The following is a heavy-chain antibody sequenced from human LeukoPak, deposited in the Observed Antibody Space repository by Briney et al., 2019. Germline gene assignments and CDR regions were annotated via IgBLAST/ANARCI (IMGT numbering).Heavy chain of an antibody. CDR2: IRPSGDNT. CDR3: ARVAGWHWFDL. D-gene: IGHD6-19*01. V-gene: IGHV3-23*01. CDR1: GFTFGDYA. J-gene: IGHJ5*02. Sequence: PGGSLRLSCTASGFTFGDYAMSWVRQAPGRGLEWVSSIRPSGDNTYYGDSVKGRFTISRDNSKNTVYLQMNNMRVDDTAVYYCARVAGWHWFDLWGQGTLVTVSS.